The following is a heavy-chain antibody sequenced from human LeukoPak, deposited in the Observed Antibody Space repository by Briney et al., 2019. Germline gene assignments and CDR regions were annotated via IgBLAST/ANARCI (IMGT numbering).Heavy chain of an antibody. CDR2: INPNSGGT. CDR3: ARLNSGWYGAFDI. J-gene: IGHJ3*02. Sequence: ASVKVSCKASGYTFTGYYMHWVRQAPGQGLEWMGWINPNSGGTNYAQKFQGRVTMTRDTSISTAYMELSRLRSDDTAVYYCARLNSGWYGAFDIWGQGTMVTVSS. D-gene: IGHD6-19*01. V-gene: IGHV1-2*02. CDR1: GYTFTGYY.